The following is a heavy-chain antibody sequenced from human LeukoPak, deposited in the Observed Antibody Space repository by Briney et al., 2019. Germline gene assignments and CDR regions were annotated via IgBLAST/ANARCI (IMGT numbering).Heavy chain of an antibody. CDR1: GFTFGDYA. D-gene: IGHD3-22*01. CDR3: TRVLDYYDSSGYRSYFDY. J-gene: IGHJ4*02. Sequence: GGSLRLSCTASGFTFGDYAMSWVRQAPGKGLEWVGFIRSKAYGGTTEYAASVKGRFTISRDDSKSIAYLQMNSLKTEDTAVYYCTRVLDYYDSSGYRSYFDYWGQGTLVTVSS. CDR2: IRSKAYGGTT. V-gene: IGHV3-49*04.